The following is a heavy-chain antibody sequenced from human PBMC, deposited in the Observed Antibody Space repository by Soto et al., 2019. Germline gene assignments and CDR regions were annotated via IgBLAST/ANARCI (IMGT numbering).Heavy chain of an antibody. CDR1: GGTFRTES. CDR3: ARATIGHVTRYYFDY. D-gene: IGHD5-12*01. V-gene: IGHV1-69*01. Sequence: QVQLVQSGAEVKKPGSSVKVSCEASGGTFRTESFNWVRQAPGQGLEWMGGIIPVLGTTDYAPRFRGRVTITADESTSTAYMEVGSLTYDDTAVYYCARATIGHVTRYYFDYWGQGNLVTVSS. CDR2: IIPVLGTT. J-gene: IGHJ4*02.